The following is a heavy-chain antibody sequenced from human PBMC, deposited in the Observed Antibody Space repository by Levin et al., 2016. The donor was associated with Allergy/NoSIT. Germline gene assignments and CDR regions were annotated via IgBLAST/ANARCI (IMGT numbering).Heavy chain of an antibody. D-gene: IGHD7-27*01. J-gene: IGHJ6*02. CDR2: ISAYNGNT. Sequence: WVRQAPGQGLEWMGWISAYNGNTNYAQKLQGRVTMTTDTSTSTAYMELRSLRSDDTAVYYCARSDWGFASYYYYGMDVWGQGTTVTVSS. V-gene: IGHV1-18*01. CDR3: ARSDWGFASYYYYGMDV.